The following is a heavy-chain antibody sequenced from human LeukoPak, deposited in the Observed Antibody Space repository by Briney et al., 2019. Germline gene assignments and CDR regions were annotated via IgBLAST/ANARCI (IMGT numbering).Heavy chain of an antibody. CDR1: GFTFSSYA. CDR2: ISGSGGST. CDR3: ARDRRGVGIS. J-gene: IGHJ5*02. D-gene: IGHD3-10*01. Sequence: GGSLRLSCAASGFTFSSYAMSWVRQAPGKGLEWVSDISGSGGSTYYADSVKGRFTISRDNSKNTLYLQMNSLRAEDTAVYYCARDRRGVGISWGQGTLVTVSS. V-gene: IGHV3-23*01.